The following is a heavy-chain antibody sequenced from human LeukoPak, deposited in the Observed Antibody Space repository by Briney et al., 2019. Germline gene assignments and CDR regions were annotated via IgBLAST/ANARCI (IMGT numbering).Heavy chain of an antibody. J-gene: IGHJ4*02. V-gene: IGHV4-39*02. CDR2: IYYSGST. Sequence: SETLSLTFTVSGGSISSSSYYWAWSRQPPGKGLEWIGSIYYSGSTHYNPSLKSRVTISVDTSKNEFSLKLSSVTAADTAVYYCAGELPPPLGYCSSTSCSGGYWGQGTLVTVSS. CDR3: AGELPPPLGYCSSTSCSGGY. CDR1: GGSISSSSYY. D-gene: IGHD2-2*01.